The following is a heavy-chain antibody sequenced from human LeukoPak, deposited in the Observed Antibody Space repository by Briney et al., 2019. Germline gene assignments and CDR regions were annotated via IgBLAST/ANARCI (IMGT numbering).Heavy chain of an antibody. J-gene: IGHJ6*03. CDR2: IIPILGIA. V-gene: IGHV1-69*04. Sequence: EASVKVSCKASGYTFTSYGISWVRQAPGQGLEWMGRIIPILGIANYAQKFQGRVTITADNSTSTAYMELSSLRSEDTAVYYCAREPHYYGSGSYYYYYYMDVWGKGTTVTVSS. D-gene: IGHD3-10*01. CDR1: GYTFTSYG. CDR3: AREPHYYGSGSYYYYYYMDV.